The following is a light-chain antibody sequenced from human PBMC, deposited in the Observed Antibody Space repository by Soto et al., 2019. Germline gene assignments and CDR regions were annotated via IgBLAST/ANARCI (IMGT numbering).Light chain of an antibody. CDR3: AAWNGTLNGLYV. Sequence: QSVLTQPPSASGTPGQRVTISCSGSSSNIGSLSVDWYQHLPGTAPKLLIYSDYQRPSGVPDRFSGSKSGTSASLAISGLQSEDDADYYCAAWNGTLNGLYVFGTGTKPTVL. J-gene: IGLJ1*01. CDR1: SSNIGSLS. V-gene: IGLV1-44*01. CDR2: SDY.